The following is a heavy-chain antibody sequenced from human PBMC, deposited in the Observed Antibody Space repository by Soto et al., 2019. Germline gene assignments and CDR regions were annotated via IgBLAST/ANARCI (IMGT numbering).Heavy chain of an antibody. J-gene: IGHJ6*02. CDR3: ARDTRITIFGAVDPYSMDV. V-gene: IGHV1-18*01. CDR2: ISAYNGNT. CDR1: GYTFTSYG. Sequence: ASVKVSCKASGYTFTSYGISWVRRAPGQGLEWMGWISAYNGNTNYAQKLQGRVTMTTDTSTSTAYMELRSLRSDDTAVYYCARDTRITIFGAVDPYSMDVWGQGTTVTVSS. D-gene: IGHD3-3*01.